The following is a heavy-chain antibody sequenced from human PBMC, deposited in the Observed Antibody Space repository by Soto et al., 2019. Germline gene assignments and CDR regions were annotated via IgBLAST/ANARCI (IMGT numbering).Heavy chain of an antibody. CDR3: ARDGVSYCGGDCYPAQDY. J-gene: IGHJ4*02. Sequence: ASVKVSCKASGYTFTSYGISWVLQAPGQGLEWMALISAYNGNTNYAQKLQGRVTMTTDTSTSTAYMELRSLRSDDTAVYYCARDGVSYCGGDCYPAQDYWGQGTLVTVSS. CDR2: ISAYNGNT. D-gene: IGHD2-21*02. CDR1: GYTFTSYG. V-gene: IGHV1-18*01.